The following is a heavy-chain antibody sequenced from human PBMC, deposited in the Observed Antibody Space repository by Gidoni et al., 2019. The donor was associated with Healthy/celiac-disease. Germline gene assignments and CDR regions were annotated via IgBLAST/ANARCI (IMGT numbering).Heavy chain of an antibody. D-gene: IGHD2-2*01. CDR3: ARDKVPAAIGYYYYGMDV. Sequence: EVQLVESGGGLVKPGGSLRLSCAASGFTFSSYSMNWDRQAPGKGLEWVSSISSSSSYIYYADSVKGRFTISRDNAKNSLYLQMNSLRAEDTAVYYCARDKVPAAIGYYYYGMDVWGQGTTVTVSS. CDR2: ISSSSSYI. CDR1: GFTFSSYS. J-gene: IGHJ6*02. V-gene: IGHV3-21*01.